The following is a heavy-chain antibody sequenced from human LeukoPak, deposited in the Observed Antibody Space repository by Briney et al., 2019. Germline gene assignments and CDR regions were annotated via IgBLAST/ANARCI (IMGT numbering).Heavy chain of an antibody. CDR2: ISGGSGST. CDR3: ARAKVAYGMDV. CDR1: GFTFSSYA. D-gene: IGHD5-12*01. V-gene: IGHV3-21*01. Sequence: PGGSLRLSCAASGFTFSSYAMSWVRQAPGKGLAWVSTISGGSGSTYCADSVKGRFTISRDNAKDSLYLQMNSLRAEDTAVYYCARAKVAYGMDVWGQGTTVTVSS. J-gene: IGHJ6*02.